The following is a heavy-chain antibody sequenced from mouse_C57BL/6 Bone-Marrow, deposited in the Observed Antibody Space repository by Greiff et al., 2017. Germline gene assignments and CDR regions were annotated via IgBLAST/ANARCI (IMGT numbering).Heavy chain of an antibody. CDR3: ALYYGNPFAY. CDR1: GYTFTSYW. V-gene: IGHV1-64*01. D-gene: IGHD2-1*01. Sequence: VQLQQPGAELVKPGASVKLSCKASGYTFTSYWMHWVKQRPGQGLGWIGMIHPNSGSTNYNEKFKSKATLTVDKSSSTAYMQLSSLTSEDSAVYYCALYYGNPFAYWGQGTLVTVSA. CDR2: IHPNSGST. J-gene: IGHJ3*01.